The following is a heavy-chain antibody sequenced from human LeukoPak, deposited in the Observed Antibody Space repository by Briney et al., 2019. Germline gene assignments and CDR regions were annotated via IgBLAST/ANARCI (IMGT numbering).Heavy chain of an antibody. V-gene: IGHV4-61*01. CDR3: ARVPGGGTAAN. J-gene: IGHJ3*01. D-gene: IGHD1-7*01. Sequence: SETLSLTCTVSGGSLSSGSYYWGWIRQPPGKGLEWIGYIYYSGSTNNNPSLKSRVTISEDMSKNQFSLRLSSVTTADTAVYYCARVPGGGTAANWGQGTMVTVSS. CDR2: IYYSGST. CDR1: GGSLSSGSYY.